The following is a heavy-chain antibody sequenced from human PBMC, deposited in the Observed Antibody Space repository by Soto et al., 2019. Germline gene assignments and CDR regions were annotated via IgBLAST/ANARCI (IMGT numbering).Heavy chain of an antibody. J-gene: IGHJ4*02. Sequence: XESLRLACAASGFVFNMYWMHWVRQVPGEGPEWVTRINDDGTRTDYADSAKGRFTISRDNAKDILYLQMNALRVDDTAVYYCIRGPRPSSVGTGAFWGQGTLVTVSS. V-gene: IGHV3-74*01. CDR3: IRGPRPSSVGTGAF. D-gene: IGHD3-10*01. CDR2: INDDGTRT. CDR1: GFVFNMYW.